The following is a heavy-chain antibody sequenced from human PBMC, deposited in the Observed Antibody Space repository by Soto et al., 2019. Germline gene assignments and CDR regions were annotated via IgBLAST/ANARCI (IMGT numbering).Heavy chain of an antibody. J-gene: IGHJ3*02. CDR2: IYHSGST. CDR1: GCSISSDGYS. V-gene: IGHV4-30-2*01. Sequence: SETRCLTCAVSGCSISSDGYSWSWIRPPPGKGLEWIGYIYHSGSTYYNPSLKSRVTISVDRSKNQFSLKLSSVTAADTAVYYCARHVNPWAQGAFDIWGQGTMVTVS. CDR3: ARHVNPWAQGAFDI. D-gene: IGHD3-10*02.